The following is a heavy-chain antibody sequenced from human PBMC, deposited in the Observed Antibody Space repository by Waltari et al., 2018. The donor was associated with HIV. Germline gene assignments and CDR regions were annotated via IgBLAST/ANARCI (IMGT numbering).Heavy chain of an antibody. V-gene: IGHV4-59*01. Sequence: QVELQESGPGLVKPSETMSLTCPVSGGSIPSYHWSWIRPSPGLGLEWIGHIYYSGRTTYNPSLKGRVIMSLDTSKNHISLNLRSLSAADTAVYYCARDLVVAAAEGFDPWGQGILVTVSS. CDR2: IYYSGRT. J-gene: IGHJ5*02. CDR3: ARDLVVAAAEGFDP. CDR1: GGSIPSYH. D-gene: IGHD2-15*01.